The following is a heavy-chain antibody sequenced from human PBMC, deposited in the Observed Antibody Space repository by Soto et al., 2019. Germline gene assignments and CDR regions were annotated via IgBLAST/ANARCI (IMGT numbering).Heavy chain of an antibody. CDR1: GGSISSYY. CDR2: IYYSGST. V-gene: IGHV4-59*08. J-gene: IGHJ4*02. D-gene: IGHD2-15*01. CDR3: ARRYGSSFDF. Sequence: QVQLQESGPGLVKPSETLSLTCTVSGGSISSYYWSWIRQPPGKGLEWIGYIYYSGSTNYNPSLKCRVTISVDTSKNQFSLKLSSVTAADTAVYYFARRYGSSFDFWGQGTLVTVSS.